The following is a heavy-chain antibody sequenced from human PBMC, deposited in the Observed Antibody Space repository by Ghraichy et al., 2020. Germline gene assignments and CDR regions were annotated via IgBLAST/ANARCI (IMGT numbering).Heavy chain of an antibody. Sequence: GGSLRLSCAASGFTFSSYAMSWVRQAPGKGLEWVSSISDSGGSTYYPDPVKGRFTISRDNSKNTLYLQMNSLRAEDTAVYYCAKRPSRAVAGAFDIWGQGTMVTVSS. CDR2: ISDSGGST. CDR3: AKRPSRAVAGAFDI. V-gene: IGHV3-23*01. CDR1: GFTFSSYA. J-gene: IGHJ3*02. D-gene: IGHD6-19*01.